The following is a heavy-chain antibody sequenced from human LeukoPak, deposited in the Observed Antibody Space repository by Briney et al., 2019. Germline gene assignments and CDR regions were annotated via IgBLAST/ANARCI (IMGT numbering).Heavy chain of an antibody. V-gene: IGHV5-51*01. Sequence: GSLTISFTGSGYSFTSYWIGWVRQMPGKGLEWMGIIYPGDSDTRYSPFFRGQVTISADKSISTAYLQWSSLKASDTAMYYCARQGLSYGDYLVDYWGQGTLVTVSS. D-gene: IGHD4-17*01. J-gene: IGHJ4*02. CDR1: GYSFTSYW. CDR3: ARQGLSYGDYLVDY. CDR2: IYPGDSDT.